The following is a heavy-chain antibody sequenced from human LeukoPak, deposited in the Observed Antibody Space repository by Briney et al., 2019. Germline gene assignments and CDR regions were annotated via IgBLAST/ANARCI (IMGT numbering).Heavy chain of an antibody. CDR1: GFTFSSYA. CDR3: AKGMDSSGWYLSFDY. V-gene: IGHV3-23*01. CDR2: ISGSGGST. Sequence: GGSLRLSCAASGFTFSSYAMSWVRQAPGKGLEWVSAISGSGGSTYYADSVKGRFTISRDNSKNTLYLQMNSLRAEDTAVYYCAKGMDSSGWYLSFDYWGQGTLVTVSS. D-gene: IGHD6-19*01. J-gene: IGHJ4*02.